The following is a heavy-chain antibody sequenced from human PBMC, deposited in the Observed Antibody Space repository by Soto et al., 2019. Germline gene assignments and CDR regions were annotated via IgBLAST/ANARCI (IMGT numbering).Heavy chain of an antibody. CDR3: AKVGAIAAAGMKGLGWFDP. D-gene: IGHD6-13*01. J-gene: IGHJ5*02. CDR2: ISGSGGST. Sequence: GGSLRLSCAASGFTFSSYAMSWVRQAPGKGLEWVSAISGSGGSTYYADSVKGRFTISRDNSKNTLYLQMNSLRAEDTAVYYCAKVGAIAAAGMKGLGWFDPWGQGTLVTVSS. V-gene: IGHV3-23*01. CDR1: GFTFSSYA.